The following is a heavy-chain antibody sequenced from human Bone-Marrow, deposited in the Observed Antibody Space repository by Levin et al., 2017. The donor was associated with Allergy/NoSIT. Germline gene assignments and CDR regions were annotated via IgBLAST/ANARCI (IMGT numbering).Heavy chain of an antibody. CDR3: ARDARYSYGPPFDY. CDR1: GFTFSSYG. Sequence: GGSLRLSCAASGFTFSSYGMHWVRQAPGKGLEWVAVIWYDGSNKYYADSVKGRFTISRDNSKNTLYLQMNSLRAEDTAVYYCARDARYSYGPPFDYWGQGTLVTVSS. D-gene: IGHD5-18*01. V-gene: IGHV3-33*01. J-gene: IGHJ4*02. CDR2: IWYDGSNK.